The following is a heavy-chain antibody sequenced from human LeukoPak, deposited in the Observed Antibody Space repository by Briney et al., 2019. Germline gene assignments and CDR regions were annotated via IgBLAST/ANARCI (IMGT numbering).Heavy chain of an antibody. CDR2: ISGSGGST. V-gene: IGHV3-23*01. J-gene: IGHJ5*02. D-gene: IGHD5-24*01. CDR3: ARESTPLRGAFDP. CDR1: GGSISSYY. Sequence: PSETLSLTCTVSGGSISSYYWSWVRQAPGKGLEWVSAISGSGGSTYYADSVKGRFTISRHTSKNTLYLQMNSLRAEDTAVYYCARESTPLRGAFDPWGPGTLVTVSS.